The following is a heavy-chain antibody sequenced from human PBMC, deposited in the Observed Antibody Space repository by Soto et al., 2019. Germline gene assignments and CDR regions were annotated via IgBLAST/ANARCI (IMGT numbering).Heavy chain of an antibody. J-gene: IGHJ4*02. CDR2: IYYSGST. V-gene: IGHV4-39*01. CDR3: ARQMESIAARPY. Sequence: SETLSLTCTVSGGSISSSSYYWGWIRQPPGKGLEWIGSIYYSGSTYYNPSLKSRVTISVDTSKNQFSLKLSSVTAADTAVYCCARQMESIAARPYWGRGTLVTVSS. CDR1: GGSISSSSYY. D-gene: IGHD6-6*01.